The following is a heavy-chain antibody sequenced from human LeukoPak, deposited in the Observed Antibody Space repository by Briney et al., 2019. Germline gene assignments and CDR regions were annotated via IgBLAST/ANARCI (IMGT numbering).Heavy chain of an antibody. D-gene: IGHD4-23*01. CDR3: ARGRYGSNSADFDY. CDR2: ISSSSSSI. J-gene: IGHJ4*02. Sequence: GGSLRLSCAASGFTFSSYSMNWVRQAPGKGLEWLSSISSSSSSIYYADSVKGRFTISRDNAKNSLYLQMISLRDEDTAVYYCARGRYGSNSADFDYWGQGTLVTVSS. V-gene: IGHV3-48*02. CDR1: GFTFSSYS.